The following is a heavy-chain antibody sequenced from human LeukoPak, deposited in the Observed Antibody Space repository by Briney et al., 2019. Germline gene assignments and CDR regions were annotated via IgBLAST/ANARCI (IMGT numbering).Heavy chain of an antibody. CDR3: AREPPGY. CDR1: GGSVTSGNYY. J-gene: IGHJ4*02. V-gene: IGHV4-61*02. CDR2: IYTNGGA. Sequence: SETLSLTCTVSGGSVTSGNYYWNWIRQPAGKGLEWIGRIYTNGGASYNPSLKSRVTISIDASKNQFTLKLSSVTAADTAVYYCAREPPGYWGQGILVTVSS.